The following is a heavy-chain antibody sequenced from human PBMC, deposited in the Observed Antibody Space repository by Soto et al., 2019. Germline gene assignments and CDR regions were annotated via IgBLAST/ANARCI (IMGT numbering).Heavy chain of an antibody. CDR1: GFTFSSYW. CDR2: INSDGSST. V-gene: IGHV3-74*01. CDR3: ARGGYDFWSGYYGYYGMDV. Sequence: GSLRLSCAASGFTFSSYWMHWVRQAPGKVLVWVSRINSDGSSTSYADSVKGRFTISRDNAKNTLYLQMNSLRAEDTAVYYCARGGYDFWSGYYGYYGMDVWGQGXTVTVYS. D-gene: IGHD3-3*01. J-gene: IGHJ6*02.